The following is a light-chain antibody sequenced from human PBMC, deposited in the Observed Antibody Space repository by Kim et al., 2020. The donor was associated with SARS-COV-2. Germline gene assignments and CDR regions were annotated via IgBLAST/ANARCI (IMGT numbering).Light chain of an antibody. Sequence: EIVMTQSPVTLSVSPGERATLSCRASQSVRSHLAWYRQKRCQAPRLLIYDASTRATGIPARFSGSGSGTEFTLTISSLQSEDFAVYYCQQYNDWPPYTFGQGTKLEI. CDR3: QQYNDWPPYT. V-gene: IGKV3-15*01. J-gene: IGKJ2*01. CDR1: QSVRSH. CDR2: DAS.